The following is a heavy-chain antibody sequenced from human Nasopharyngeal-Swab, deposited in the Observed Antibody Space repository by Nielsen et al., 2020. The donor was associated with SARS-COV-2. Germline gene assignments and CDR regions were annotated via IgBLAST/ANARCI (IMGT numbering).Heavy chain of an antibody. J-gene: IGHJ6*02. CDR2: IYSGGST. D-gene: IGHD6-6*01. CDR3: ARDLSLYSSSPSNGMDV. V-gene: IGHV3-53*04. CDR1: GFTISSNY. Sequence: GGSLRLSCAASGFTISSNYMSWVRQAPGKRLEWVSVIYSGGSTFYADSVEGRFTISRHNSKNTLYLQMNSLRPEDTAIYYCARDLSLYSSSPSNGMDVWGQGTTVIVSS.